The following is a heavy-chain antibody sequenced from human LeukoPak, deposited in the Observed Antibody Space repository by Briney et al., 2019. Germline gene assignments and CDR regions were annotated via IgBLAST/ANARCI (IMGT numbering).Heavy chain of an antibody. CDR3: ARVGQWLPDWFDP. CDR1: GDSISGSY. CDR2: IHYSGST. Sequence: SETLSLTCTVSGDSISGSYWSWIRQPPGKGLQWIGYIHYSGSTNYSPSLRSRVTISLDTSKNQFSLKVNSVTAADTAVYYCARVGQWLPDWFDPWGQGTLVTVSS. J-gene: IGHJ5*02. D-gene: IGHD6-19*01. V-gene: IGHV4-59*01.